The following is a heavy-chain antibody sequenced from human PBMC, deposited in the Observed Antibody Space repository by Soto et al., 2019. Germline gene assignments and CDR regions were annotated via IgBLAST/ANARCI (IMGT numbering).Heavy chain of an antibody. CDR2: IIPIFGTA. D-gene: IGHD6-13*01. Sequence: QVQLAQSGAEVKKPGSSVKVSCKASGGTFSSYAISWVRQAPGQGLEWMGGIIPIFGTANYAQKFQGRVTITADESTSTAYMELSSLRSEDTAVYYCARVGQPMRYSSPGRFDPWGQGTLVTVSS. V-gene: IGHV1-69*01. J-gene: IGHJ5*02. CDR3: ARVGQPMRYSSPGRFDP. CDR1: GGTFSSYA.